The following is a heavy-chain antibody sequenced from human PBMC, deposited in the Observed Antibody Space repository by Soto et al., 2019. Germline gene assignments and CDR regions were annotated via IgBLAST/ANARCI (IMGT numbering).Heavy chain of an antibody. CDR3: ATGQNTAVAPNY. CDR1: GYTLTELS. D-gene: IGHD5-18*01. V-gene: IGHV1-24*01. Sequence: SVKVSCKVSGYTLTELSMHWVRQAPGKGLEWMGGFDPEDGETIYAQKFQGRVTMTEDTSTDTAYMELSSLRSEDTAVYYCATGQNTAVAPNYWGQGTLVTVSS. J-gene: IGHJ4*02. CDR2: FDPEDGET.